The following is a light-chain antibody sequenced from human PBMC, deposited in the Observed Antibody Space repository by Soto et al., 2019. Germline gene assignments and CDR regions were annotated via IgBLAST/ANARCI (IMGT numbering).Light chain of an antibody. J-gene: IGKJ3*01. V-gene: IGKV1-39*01. CDR3: QQSYTTLFT. Sequence: DIPMTQSPSSLSASVGDRVTITCRTSQSIDNYLNWYQQKPGKAPKLLMFAASTLQSGVPSRFSGSGSETEFTLTISSLQPEDLATYYCQQSYTTLFTFGPGTKVDLK. CDR2: AAS. CDR1: QSIDNY.